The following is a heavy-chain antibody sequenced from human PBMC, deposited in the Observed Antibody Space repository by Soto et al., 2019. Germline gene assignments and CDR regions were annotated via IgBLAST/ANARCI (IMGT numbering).Heavy chain of an antibody. CDR2: IIPILGIA. J-gene: IGHJ4*02. CDR3: ARANCSGGSCYPGFFDY. Sequence: QVQLVQSGAEVKKPGSSVKVSCKASGGTFSSYTISWVXXXXXXXXEWXGRIIPILGIANYAQKFQGRVTITADKSTSTAYMELSSLRSEDTAVYYCARANCSGGSCYPGFFDYWGQGTLVTVSS. D-gene: IGHD2-15*01. CDR1: GGTFSSYT. V-gene: IGHV1-69*02.